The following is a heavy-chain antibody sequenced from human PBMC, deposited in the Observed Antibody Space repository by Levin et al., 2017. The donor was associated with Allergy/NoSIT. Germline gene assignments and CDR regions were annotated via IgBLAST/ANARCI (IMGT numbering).Heavy chain of an antibody. D-gene: IGHD6-13*01. V-gene: IGHV4-34*01. Sequence: SETLSLTCAVYGGSFRGYYWSWIRQSPGKGLEWIGEINHSGSTNYNPSLKSRVTISVDTSKNDFTLKVSSVTAADTAVYYCARSWAARSPNSFGPWGQGTLVTVSS. CDR2: INHSGST. CDR3: ARSWAARSPNSFGP. J-gene: IGHJ5*02. CDR1: GGSFRGYY.